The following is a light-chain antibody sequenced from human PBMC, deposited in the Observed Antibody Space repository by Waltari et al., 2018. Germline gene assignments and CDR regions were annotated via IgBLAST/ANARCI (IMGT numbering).Light chain of an antibody. CDR1: SANIGNNY. J-gene: IGLJ7*01. Sequence: QSVLTQPPSVSAAPGQRVTISCSGGSANIGNNYVSWYRQFPGTAPKLSIYEKTGRPSGMPGRCPGSKSGTSATLDITGLQAGDEADYYCGTWDSSLSGAVFGGGTHLTVL. CDR3: GTWDSSLSGAV. V-gene: IGLV1-51*02. CDR2: EKT.